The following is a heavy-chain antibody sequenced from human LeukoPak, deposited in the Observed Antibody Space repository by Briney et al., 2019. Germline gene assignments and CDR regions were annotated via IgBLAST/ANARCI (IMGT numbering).Heavy chain of an antibody. D-gene: IGHD6-19*01. CDR2: ISYDGSNK. Sequence: GGSLRLSCATSGFTFSSYGMHWVRQAPGKGLEWVAVISYDGSNKYYADSVKGRFTISRDNSKNTLYLQMNSLRAEDTAVYYCAKDVYSSGWLNYGMDVWGQGTTVTVSS. CDR3: AKDVYSSGWLNYGMDV. J-gene: IGHJ6*02. V-gene: IGHV3-30*18. CDR1: GFTFSSYG.